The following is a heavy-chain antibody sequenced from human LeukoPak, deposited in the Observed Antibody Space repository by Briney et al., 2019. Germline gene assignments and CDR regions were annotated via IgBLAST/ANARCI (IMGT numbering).Heavy chain of an antibody. D-gene: IGHD3-22*01. CDR2: ISYDGSNK. CDR3: AKKGSSGYYAQYFDY. CDR1: GFTFSSYG. Sequence: GGSLRLSCAASGFTFSSYGMHWVRQAPGKGLEWVAVISYDGSNKYYADSVKGRFTISRDNSKNTLYLQMNSLRAEDTAVYYCAKKGSSGYYAQYFDYWGQGTLVTVSS. V-gene: IGHV3-30*18. J-gene: IGHJ4*02.